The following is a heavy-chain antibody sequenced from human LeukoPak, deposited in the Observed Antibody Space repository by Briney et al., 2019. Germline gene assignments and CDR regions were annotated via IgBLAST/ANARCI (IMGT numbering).Heavy chain of an antibody. J-gene: IGHJ6*02. Sequence: SETLSLTCTVSGGSISSGGYYWSWIRPHPGKGLEWIGYIYYSGSTYYNPSLKSRVTMSVDTSKNQFSLKLSSVTAADTAVYYCARDLYSSSWQGVDYYYGMDVWGQGTTVTVSS. V-gene: IGHV4-31*03. CDR1: GGSISSGGYY. CDR2: IYYSGST. CDR3: ARDLYSSSWQGVDYYYGMDV. D-gene: IGHD6-13*01.